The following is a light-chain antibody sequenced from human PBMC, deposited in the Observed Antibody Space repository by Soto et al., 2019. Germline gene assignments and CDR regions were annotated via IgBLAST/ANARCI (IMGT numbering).Light chain of an antibody. CDR3: QQRSAWPLT. Sequence: IVMTQSPDTLSASPGERVTLSYRAGQSVDTKLAWYQHKPGQAPRLLIYRASIRAAGIPARFSASGSGTDFTLTISSLEPEDFAVYYCQQRSAWPLTFGGGTKVDIK. J-gene: IGKJ4*01. V-gene: IGKV3-11*01. CDR1: QSVDTK. CDR2: RAS.